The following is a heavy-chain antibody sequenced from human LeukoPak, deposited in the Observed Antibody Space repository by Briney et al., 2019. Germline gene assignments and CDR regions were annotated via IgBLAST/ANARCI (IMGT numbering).Heavy chain of an antibody. D-gene: IGHD6-19*01. J-gene: IGHJ3*02. CDR3: ARDRVIRYSSGWYRSDAFDI. V-gene: IGHV4-39*07. Sequence: SETQSLTCTVSGGSISSSSYYWGWIRQPPGKGLEWIGSIYYSGSTYYNPSLKSRVTISVDTSKNQFSLKLSSVTAADTAVYYCARDRVIRYSSGWYRSDAFDIWGQGTMVTVSS. CDR2: IYYSGST. CDR1: GGSISSSSYY.